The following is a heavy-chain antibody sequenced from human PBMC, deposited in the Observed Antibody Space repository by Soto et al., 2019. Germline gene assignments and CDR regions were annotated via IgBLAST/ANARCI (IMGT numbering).Heavy chain of an antibody. CDR1: GGSISSGDYY. CDR2: IYYSGST. V-gene: IGHV4-30-4*01. D-gene: IGHD3-9*01. J-gene: IGHJ4*02. Sequence: SETLSLTCTVSGGSISSGDYYWSWIRQPPGKGLEWIGYIYYSGSTYYNPSLKSRVTISVDTSKNQFSLKLSSVTAADTAMYYCARGPDLDDILTGYFHPPDYWGQGTLVTVSS. CDR3: ARGPDLDDILTGYFHPPDY.